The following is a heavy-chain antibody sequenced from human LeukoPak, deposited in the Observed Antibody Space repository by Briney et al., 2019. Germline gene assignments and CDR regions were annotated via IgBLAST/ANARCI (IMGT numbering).Heavy chain of an antibody. CDR1: GGTFSSYA. CDR3: ARVSSGYFNWFDP. CDR2: IIPIFGTA. Sequence: GSSVKVSCKASGGTFSSYAISWVRQAPGRGLEWMGGIIPIFGTANYAQKFQGRVTITTDESTSTAYMELSSLRSEDTAVYYCARVSSGYFNWFDPWGQGTLVTVSS. D-gene: IGHD3-3*01. V-gene: IGHV1-69*05. J-gene: IGHJ5*02.